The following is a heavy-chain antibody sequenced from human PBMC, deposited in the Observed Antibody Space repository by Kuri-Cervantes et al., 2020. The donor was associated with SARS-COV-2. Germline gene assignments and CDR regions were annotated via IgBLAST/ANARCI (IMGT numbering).Heavy chain of an antibody. CDR2: INPDSGGT. CDR3: ARGYTIFGVVGYFDL. V-gene: IGHV1-2*02. D-gene: IGHD3-3*01. CDR1: GYTFIRYY. J-gene: IGHJ2*01. Sequence: ASVKVSCKASGYTFIRYYMHWVRQATGQGVEWMGWINPDSGGTNYALKFQGRVTMTRDTSINKGYMELSRLRSDDTAVYYCARGYTIFGVVGYFDLWGRGTLVTVSS.